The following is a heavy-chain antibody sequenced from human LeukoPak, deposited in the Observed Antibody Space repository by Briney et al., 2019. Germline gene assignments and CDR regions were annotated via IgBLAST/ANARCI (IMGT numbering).Heavy chain of an antibody. CDR1: GFTVSSNY. J-gene: IGHJ6*02. V-gene: IGHV3-53*01. CDR2: FYSGGST. CDR3: AREASLYNMDV. Sequence: GGSLRLSCAASGFTVSSNYMSWVRQAPGKGLEWVSVFYSGGSTYYADSVKGRFTISRDNSKNTLYLQMNSLRAEDTALYYCAREASLYNMDVWGQGTTVTVSS. D-gene: IGHD1-1*01.